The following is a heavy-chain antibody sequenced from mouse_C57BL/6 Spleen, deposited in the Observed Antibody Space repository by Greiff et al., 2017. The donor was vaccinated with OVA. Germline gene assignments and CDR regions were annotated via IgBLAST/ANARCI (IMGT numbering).Heavy chain of an antibody. CDR1: GYTFTSYW. D-gene: IGHD1-1*01. J-gene: IGHJ4*01. Sequence: QVQLQQPGAELVMPGASVKLSCKASGYTFTSYWMHWVKQRPGQGLEWIGEIDPSDNYTNYNQKFKGKSTLTVDKSSSTAYMQLSSLTSEDSAVYYCARRDYYGSSYHAMDYWGQGTSVTVSS. V-gene: IGHV1-69*01. CDR2: IDPSDNYT. CDR3: ARRDYYGSSYHAMDY.